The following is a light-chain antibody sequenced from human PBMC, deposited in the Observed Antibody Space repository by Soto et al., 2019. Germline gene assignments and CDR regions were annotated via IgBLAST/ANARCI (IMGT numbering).Light chain of an antibody. J-gene: IGLJ2*01. V-gene: IGLV1-51*01. CDR1: SSNIGNNY. CDR3: ATWDGSLPGEV. Sequence: QSVLTQSPSVSAAPGQQVTISCSGRSSNIGNNYVSWYQQLPGTAPKLIIYDNNKRPSGIPDRFSGSKSGTSGTLDITGLQTGDEADYYCATWDGSLPGEVFGGGTKLTVL. CDR2: DNN.